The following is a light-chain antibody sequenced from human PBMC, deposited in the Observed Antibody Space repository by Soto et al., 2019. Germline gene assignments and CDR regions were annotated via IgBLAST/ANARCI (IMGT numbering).Light chain of an antibody. CDR2: GAS. J-gene: IGKJ1*01. CDR3: PHYGGSPPST. CDR1: QSLTTNF. V-gene: IGKV3-20*01. Sequence: EIVLTQSPDTLSLSPGERGSLSCRASQSLTTNFLAWYQQRPGLAPRLLIYGASSSVTDIPDRFSGNGSGTDFTLTINGLAADDFGVYYCPHYGGSPPSTFGQGTKV.